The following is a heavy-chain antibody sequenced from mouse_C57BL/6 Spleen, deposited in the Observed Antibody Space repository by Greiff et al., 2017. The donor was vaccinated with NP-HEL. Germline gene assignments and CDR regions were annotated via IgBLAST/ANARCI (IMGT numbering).Heavy chain of an antibody. CDR2: INPNNGGT. CDR3: ARKGHYYGSSFFAY. V-gene: IGHV1-26*01. Sequence: VQLQQSGPELVKPGASVKISCKASGYTFTDYYMNWVKQSHGKSLEWIGDINPNNGGTSYNQKFKGKATLTVDKSSSTAYMELRSLTSEDSAVYYCARKGHYYGSSFFAYWGQGTLVTVSA. D-gene: IGHD1-1*01. J-gene: IGHJ3*01. CDR1: GYTFTDYY.